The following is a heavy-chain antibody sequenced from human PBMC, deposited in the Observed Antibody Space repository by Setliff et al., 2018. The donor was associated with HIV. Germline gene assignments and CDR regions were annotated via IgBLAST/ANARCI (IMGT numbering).Heavy chain of an antibody. Sequence: ASVKVSCKASGFTLNHYAISWVRQAPGQGLEWMGVINPSGGSTSFAQKFQGRVTMTRDTSTSTVYMDLSSLRADDTAVYYCVRGYRSAWNSWFDAWGQGTRVTVSS. D-gene: IGHD6-19*01. J-gene: IGHJ5*02. CDR2: INPSGGST. CDR1: GFTLNHYA. CDR3: VRGYRSAWNSWFDA. V-gene: IGHV1-46*02.